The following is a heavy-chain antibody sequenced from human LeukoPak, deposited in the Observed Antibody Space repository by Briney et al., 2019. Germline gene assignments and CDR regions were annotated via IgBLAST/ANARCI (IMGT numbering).Heavy chain of an antibody. CDR1: GYSFTNYW. J-gene: IGHJ6*02. CDR2: IYPGDSET. CDR3: ARLPLLNYYYGLDV. V-gene: IGHV5-51*01. Sequence: GESLKISCKGSGYSFTNYWIAWVRQMPGKGLEWMGIIYPGDSETRYSPSFQGQVTISADKSISTAYLQWSSLKASDTGTYYCARLPLLNYYYGLDVWGQGTTVTVSS. D-gene: IGHD3-9*01.